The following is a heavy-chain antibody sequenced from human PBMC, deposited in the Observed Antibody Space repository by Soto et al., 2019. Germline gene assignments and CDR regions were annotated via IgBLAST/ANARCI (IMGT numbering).Heavy chain of an antibody. CDR1: GGSMRGYH. CDR2: IYYSGST. D-gene: IGHD3-10*01. V-gene: IGHV4-59*08. J-gene: IGHJ4*02. Sequence: PSETLSLTCSISGGSMRGYHWNWIRQTPGKGLEWIGYIYYSGSTNYNPSLKSRVTISVDTSKNQFSLKLNSMTAADTAVYYCARHNYGSGSTYFDYWGQGTLVTVSS. CDR3: ARHNYGSGSTYFDY.